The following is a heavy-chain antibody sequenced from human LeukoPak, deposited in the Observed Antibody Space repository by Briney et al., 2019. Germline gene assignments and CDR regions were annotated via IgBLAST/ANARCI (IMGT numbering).Heavy chain of an antibody. CDR3: AREVSIRYCSGGSCLDAFDI. CDR1: GFTVSSNY. CDR2: IYSGGST. V-gene: IGHV3-66*01. D-gene: IGHD2-15*01. J-gene: IGHJ3*02. Sequence: GGSLRLSCAASGFTVSSNYMSWVRQAPGKGLEWVSVIYSGGSTYYPDYVKGRFTIYRDNSKNTLYLQMNSLRAEDTAVYYCAREVSIRYCSGGSCLDAFDIWGQGTMVTVSS.